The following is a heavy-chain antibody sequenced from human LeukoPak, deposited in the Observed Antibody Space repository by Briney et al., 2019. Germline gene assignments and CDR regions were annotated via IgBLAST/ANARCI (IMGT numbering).Heavy chain of an antibody. V-gene: IGHV3-72*01. D-gene: IGHD1-26*01. CDR2: SKNRAHSYIT. Sequence: GGSLRLSCAASGFTFSDHFLDWVSQAPGKGLEWIGRSKNRAHSYITEYAASVQGRFTISRDDSKNSLYLQMSSLKTDDTAMYYCASIRGTFGYWGQGALVTVSS. J-gene: IGHJ4*02. CDR3: ASIRGTFGY. CDR1: GFTFSDHF.